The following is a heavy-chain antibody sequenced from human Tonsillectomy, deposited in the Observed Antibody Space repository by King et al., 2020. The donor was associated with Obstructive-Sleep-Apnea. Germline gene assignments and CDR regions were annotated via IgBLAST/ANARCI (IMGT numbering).Heavy chain of an antibody. Sequence: VQLVESGGGLVQPGGSLRLSCAASGFTFSSYAMSWVRQAPGKGLEWVSAISGSGGSTYYADSVKGRFTISRDNSKNTLYLQMNSLRAEDTAVYYCAKDRISLFPEKFYYYDSSGYPYYFDYWGQGTLVTVSS. V-gene: IGHV3-23*04. J-gene: IGHJ4*02. D-gene: IGHD3-22*01. CDR3: AKDRISLFPEKFYYYDSSGYPYYFDY. CDR2: ISGSGGST. CDR1: GFTFSSYA.